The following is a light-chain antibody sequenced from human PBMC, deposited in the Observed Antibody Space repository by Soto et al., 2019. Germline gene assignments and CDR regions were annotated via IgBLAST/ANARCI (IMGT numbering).Light chain of an antibody. CDR2: DVN. CDR1: SSDVGGYNY. Sequence: QSVLTQPASVSGSPGESITISCPGTSSDVGGYNYVSWYQHHPGKAPRLMIYDVNNRPSGVSDRFSGSKSGNTASLTISGLQAEDDGDYYCTSYTSSITVLFGGGT. V-gene: IGLV2-14*03. J-gene: IGLJ3*02. CDR3: TSYTSSITVL.